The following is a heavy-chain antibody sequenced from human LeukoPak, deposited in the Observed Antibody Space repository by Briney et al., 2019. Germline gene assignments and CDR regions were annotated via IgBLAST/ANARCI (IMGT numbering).Heavy chain of an antibody. J-gene: IGHJ3*02. CDR2: INPNSGGT. D-gene: IGHD3-10*01. CDR1: GYTFTGSY. V-gene: IGHV1-2*02. Sequence: GPTVKLSCKGSGYTFTGSYMHWVRHAPAQGLEWVGWINPNSGGTNYAQKFRGRVTMTRDTSISTAYMELSRLRSDDTAIYYCARAFLWFGESFYDAYDIWGQGTMVTVSS. CDR3: ARAFLWFGESFYDAYDI.